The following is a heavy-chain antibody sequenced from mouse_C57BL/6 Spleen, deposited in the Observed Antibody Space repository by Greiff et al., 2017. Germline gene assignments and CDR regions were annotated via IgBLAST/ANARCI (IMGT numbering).Heavy chain of an antibody. Sequence: EVKLQESGGGLVKPGGSPKLSCAASGFTFSSYAMSWVRQTPEKRLEWVATISDGGSYTYYPDNVKGRFTISRDNAKNNLYLQMSHLKSEDTAMYYCAREGFSYWGQGTLVTVSA. CDR2: ISDGGSYT. D-gene: IGHD3-2*02. CDR1: GFTFSSYA. J-gene: IGHJ3*01. V-gene: IGHV5-4*01. CDR3: AREGFSY.